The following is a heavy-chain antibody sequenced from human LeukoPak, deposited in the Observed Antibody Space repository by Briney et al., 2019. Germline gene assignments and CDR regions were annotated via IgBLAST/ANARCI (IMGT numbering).Heavy chain of an antibody. CDR2: VSISSGTI. V-gene: IGHV3-48*01. CDR1: GFTFTGHN. CDR3: ATAEAAFDI. Sequence: GGSLRLSCAASGFTFTGHNMNWVRQAPGKGLEWVSFVSISSGTIYYADSVKGRFTISRDNSKNTLYLQMNSLRAEDTAVYYCATAEAAFDIWGQGTMVTVSS. J-gene: IGHJ3*02.